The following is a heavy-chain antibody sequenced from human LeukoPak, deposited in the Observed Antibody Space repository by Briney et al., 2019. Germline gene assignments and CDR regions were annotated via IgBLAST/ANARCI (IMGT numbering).Heavy chain of an antibody. J-gene: IGHJ4*02. CDR3: ARDWNGSGSHHDF. D-gene: IGHD3-10*01. CDR1: VFTFSTYW. Sequence: PGGSLRLSCAVSVFTFSTYWMSWVRQAPGQGLEWVANIKTDGSEKYYVDSVRGRFTISRDNAKNSLYLQMNSVRAEDTAVCYCARDWNGSGSHHDFWGKVTLVTVSS. V-gene: IGHV3-7*01. CDR2: IKTDGSEK.